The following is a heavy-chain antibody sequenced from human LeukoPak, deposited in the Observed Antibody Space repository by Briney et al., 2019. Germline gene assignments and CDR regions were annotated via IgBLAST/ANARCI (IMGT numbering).Heavy chain of an antibody. D-gene: IGHD1-26*01. CDR1: GGSISSYY. CDR2: ISYSGST. J-gene: IGHJ4*02. V-gene: IGHV4-59*01. Sequence: PSETLSLTCTVSGGSISSYYWSWIRQPPGKGLEWIGYISYSGSTNFNPSLKSRVTISVDTSKNQFSLKLSSVTAADTAVYYCAREEGGSFRGFDYWGQGTLVTVSS. CDR3: AREEGGSFRGFDY.